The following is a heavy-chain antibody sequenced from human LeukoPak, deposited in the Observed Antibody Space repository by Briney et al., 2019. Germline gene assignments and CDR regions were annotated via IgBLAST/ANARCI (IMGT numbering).Heavy chain of an antibody. CDR2: INPSGGST. J-gene: IGHJ5*02. V-gene: IGHV1-46*01. CDR3: ARDKVIASAGTPNWFDP. CDR1: GYTFTSYY. Sequence: PRASVKVSCKASGYTFTSYYMHWVRQAPGQGLEWMGIINPSGGSTSYAQKFQGRVTMTRDTSTSTVYMELRSLRSDDTAVYYCARDKVIASAGTPNWFDPWGQGTLVTVSS. D-gene: IGHD6-13*01.